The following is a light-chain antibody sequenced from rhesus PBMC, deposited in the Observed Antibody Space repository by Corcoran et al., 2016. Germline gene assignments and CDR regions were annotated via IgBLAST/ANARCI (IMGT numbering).Light chain of an antibody. CDR1: QSVGSY. CDR3: QQSSNLCS. Sequence: ETVVTQSPATLSLSPGERATLSCRARQSVGSYLAWYQQKPGQAPRLLNYGASSRPTVIPDRFSGNGSWTDVTLTISSLEPEDVGVYYCQQSSNLCSCGQGTKVEIK. V-gene: IGKV3-24*04. CDR2: GAS. J-gene: IGKJ2*01.